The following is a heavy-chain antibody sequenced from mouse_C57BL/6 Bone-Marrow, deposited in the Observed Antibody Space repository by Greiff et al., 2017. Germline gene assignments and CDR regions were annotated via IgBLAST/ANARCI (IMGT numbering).Heavy chain of an antibody. CDR2: IDPANGKT. J-gene: IGHJ3*01. CDR1: GFNIKNTY. Sequence: EVQLQQSVAELVRPGASVKLSCTASGFNIKNTYMHWVKQRPEQGLEWIGRIDPANGKTKYAPKFKGKATITADTSSNTAYLQLSSLTSEDTAICYFASYYGNLAWFAYWGQGTLVTVSA. CDR3: ASYYGNLAWFAY. D-gene: IGHD2-1*01. V-gene: IGHV14-3*01.